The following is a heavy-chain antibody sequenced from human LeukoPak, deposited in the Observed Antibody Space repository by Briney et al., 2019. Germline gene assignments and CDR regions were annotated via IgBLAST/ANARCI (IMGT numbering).Heavy chain of an antibody. V-gene: IGHV4-30-2*01. CDR1: GGSISGDGYS. Sequence: SETLSLTCAVSGGSISGDGYSWTWIRQPPGKGLEWLGYIYHTGSTYYNPSLESRISISVDRSKNQFSLKVTSVTAADTAVYYCAREMPGDAFDLWGQGTMVTVSS. D-gene: IGHD2-2*01. CDR3: AREMPGDAFDL. J-gene: IGHJ3*01. CDR2: IYHTGST.